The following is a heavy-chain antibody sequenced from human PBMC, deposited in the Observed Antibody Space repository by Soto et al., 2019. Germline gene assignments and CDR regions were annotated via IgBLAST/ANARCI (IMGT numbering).Heavy chain of an antibody. CDR1: GGSIGSYY. J-gene: IGHJ4*02. D-gene: IGHD3-3*01. CDR3: ARGGWRQIDY. Sequence: QVQLQESGPGLVKPSETLSLTCSVSGGSIGSYYWCWIRQPPGKGLEWIGFIYYSGSTNYNPSLKSRVTISVDTSKNQFSLKLSSVAAADTAVYYCARGGWRQIDYWGQGTRVTVSS. CDR2: IYYSGST. V-gene: IGHV4-59*08.